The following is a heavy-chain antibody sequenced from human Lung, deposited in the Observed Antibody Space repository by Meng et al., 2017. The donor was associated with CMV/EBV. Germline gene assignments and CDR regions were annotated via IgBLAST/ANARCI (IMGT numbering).Heavy chain of an antibody. D-gene: IGHD3-22*01. CDR2: INPSGGST. Sequence: ASVKVSXKASGYTFTSYYMHWVRQAPGQGLEWMGIINPSGGSTSYAQKFQGRVTMTRDTSTSTVYMELSSLRSEDTAVYYCARLGYYDSSPLGDYFDYWGQGXLVTVSS. CDR3: ARLGYYDSSPLGDYFDY. J-gene: IGHJ4*02. CDR1: GYTFTSYY. V-gene: IGHV1-46*01.